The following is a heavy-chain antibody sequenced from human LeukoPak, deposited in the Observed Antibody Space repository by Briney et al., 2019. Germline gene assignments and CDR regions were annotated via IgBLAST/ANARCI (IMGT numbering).Heavy chain of an antibody. J-gene: IGHJ4*02. D-gene: IGHD7-27*01. CDR3: VRDIWGLPPDY. CDR2: INHSGST. CDR1: GGSFSGFY. Sequence: SETLSLTCGVYGGSFSGFYWSWIRQPPGKGLEWIGEINHSGSTNYNPSLKSRVTISVDTSKNQFSLKLSSVTAADTAVYYCVRDIWGLPPDYWGQGTLVTVST. V-gene: IGHV4-34*01.